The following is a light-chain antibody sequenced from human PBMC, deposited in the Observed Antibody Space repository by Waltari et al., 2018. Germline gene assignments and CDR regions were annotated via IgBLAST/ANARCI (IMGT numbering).Light chain of an antibody. Sequence: DIVMTQYPDSLAVSLGERATINCKSSQSVLYSSSNKNYLAWYQQKPGQPPKLLIYWASTRESGVPDRFSGSGSGTDFTLTISSLQAEDVAIYYCQQYYSTPQTFGPGTKVDIK. CDR2: WAS. CDR1: QSVLYSSSNKNY. CDR3: QQYYSTPQT. V-gene: IGKV4-1*01. J-gene: IGKJ3*01.